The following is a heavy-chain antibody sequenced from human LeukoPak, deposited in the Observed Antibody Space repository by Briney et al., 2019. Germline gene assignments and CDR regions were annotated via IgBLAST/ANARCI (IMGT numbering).Heavy chain of an antibody. V-gene: IGHV3-23*01. J-gene: IGHJ4*02. Sequence: GGSLRLSCAASGFTFSSYAMSWVRQAPGKGLEWVSAISGSGGSTYYADSVKGRFTISRDNSKNTLYLQMNSLRAEDTAVYYCATAGGGGLFDCLLDYWGQGTLVTVSS. CDR2: ISGSGGST. D-gene: IGHD3-9*01. CDR1: GFTFSSYA. CDR3: ATAGGGGLFDCLLDY.